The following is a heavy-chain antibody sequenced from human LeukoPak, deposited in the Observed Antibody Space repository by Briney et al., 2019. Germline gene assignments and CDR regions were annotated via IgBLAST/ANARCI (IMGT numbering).Heavy chain of an antibody. D-gene: IGHD4/OR15-4a*01. CDR1: GFTVSSNS. Sequence: GGSLRLSCTVSGFTVSSNSMSWVRQAPGKGLEWVSFIYSDNTHYSDSVKGRFTISRDNSKNALYLQMNSLRAEDTAVYYCARRAGAYSHPYDYWGQGTLVTVSS. CDR2: IYSDNT. V-gene: IGHV3-53*01. J-gene: IGHJ4*02. CDR3: ARRAGAYSHPYDY.